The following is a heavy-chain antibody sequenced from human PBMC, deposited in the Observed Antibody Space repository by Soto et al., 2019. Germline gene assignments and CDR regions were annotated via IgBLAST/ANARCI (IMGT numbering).Heavy chain of an antibody. V-gene: IGHV3-23*01. CDR1: GFTFSSYA. CDR2: ISGSGGST. CDR3: AKDSTTWYSSGWYRVY. Sequence: GGSLRLSCAASGFTFSSYAMSWVRQAPGKGLEWVSAISGSGGSTYYADSVKGRFTISRDNSKNTLYLQMNSLRAEDTAVYYCAKDSTTWYSSGWYRVYWGQGTLVTVSS. D-gene: IGHD6-19*01. J-gene: IGHJ4*02.